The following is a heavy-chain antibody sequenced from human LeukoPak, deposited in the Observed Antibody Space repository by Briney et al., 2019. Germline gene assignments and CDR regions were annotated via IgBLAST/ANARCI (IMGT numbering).Heavy chain of an antibody. V-gene: IGHV3-23*01. CDR1: GFTFSSYA. Sequence: GGSLRLSCAASGFTFSSYAMSWVRQAPGKGLEWVSAISGSGGSTYYADSVKGRFTISRDNYKNTLYQQMNSLRAEDTAVYYCASPLSAVAGACDYWGQGTLVTVSS. J-gene: IGHJ4*02. CDR2: ISGSGGST. CDR3: ASPLSAVAGACDY. D-gene: IGHD6-19*01.